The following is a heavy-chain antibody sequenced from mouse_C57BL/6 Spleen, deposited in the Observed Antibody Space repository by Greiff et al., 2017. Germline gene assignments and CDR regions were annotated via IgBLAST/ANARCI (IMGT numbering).Heavy chain of an antibody. J-gene: IGHJ4*01. CDR1: GYAFSSSW. CDR2: IYPGDGDT. D-gene: IGHD3-2*02. V-gene: IGHV1-82*01. CDR3: ARGGRRLRGDY. Sequence: QVQLQQSGPELVKPGASVKISCKASGYAFSSSWMNWVKQRPGKGLEWIGRIYPGDGDTNYNGKFKGKATLTADTSSSTAYMQLSSLTSEDSAVYCCARGGRRLRGDYWGQGTSVTVSS.